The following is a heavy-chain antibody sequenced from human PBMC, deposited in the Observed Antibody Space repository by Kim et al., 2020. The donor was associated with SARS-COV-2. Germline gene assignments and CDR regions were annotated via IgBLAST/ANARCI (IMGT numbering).Heavy chain of an antibody. D-gene: IGHD5-12*01. Sequence: ASVKVSCKASGYRFISYGINWVRQAPGQGLEWMGWISTYTGDTNYAQKFQGRVSMTTETFTSTAYMELRSLRSDDTAVYYCARDIVSTGWFDYWGEGTRVTVS. CDR3: ARDIVSTGWFDY. V-gene: IGHV1-18*01. CDR1: GYRFISYG. CDR2: ISTYTGDT. J-gene: IGHJ4*02.